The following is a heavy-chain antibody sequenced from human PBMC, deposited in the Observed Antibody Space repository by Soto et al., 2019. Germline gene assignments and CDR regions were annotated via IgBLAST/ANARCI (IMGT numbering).Heavy chain of an antibody. CDR3: ARVSRGSRGWFDP. V-gene: IGHV4-34*01. CDR1: GGSFSGYY. J-gene: IGHJ5*02. D-gene: IGHD3-16*01. CDR2: IHHSGST. Sequence: QVQLQQWGAGLLKPSETLSLTCAVYGGSFSGYYWSWIRQPPGKGLEWIGEIHHSGSTNYNPSLKRRVTISVDTSKNQFSLKLSSVTAADTAVYYCARVSRGSRGWFDPWGQGTLVTVSS.